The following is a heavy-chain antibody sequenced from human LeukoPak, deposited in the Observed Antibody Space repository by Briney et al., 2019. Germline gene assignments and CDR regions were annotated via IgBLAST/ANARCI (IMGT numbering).Heavy chain of an antibody. CDR3: ARTYGSGSYSFDY. CDR1: GGSISSGGYS. D-gene: IGHD3-10*01. CDR2: IYHSGST. V-gene: IGHV4-30-2*01. Sequence: PSQTLSLTCAVSGGSISSGGYSWSWIRQPPGKGLEWIGYIYHSGSTYYNPSLKSRVTISVDRSKNQFSLKLSSVTAADTAVYYRARTYGSGSYSFDYWGQGTLVTVSS. J-gene: IGHJ4*02.